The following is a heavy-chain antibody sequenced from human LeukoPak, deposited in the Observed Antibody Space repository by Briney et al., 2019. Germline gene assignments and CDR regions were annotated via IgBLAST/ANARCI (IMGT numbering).Heavy chain of an antibody. Sequence: GGSLRLSCAASGFTFSSYGMHWVRRAPGKGLEWVAFIRYDGSNKYYADSVKGRFTISRDNSKNTLYLQMNSLRAEDTAVYYCAKDGPFISVKQWLVHNWFDPWGQGTLVTVSS. D-gene: IGHD6-19*01. J-gene: IGHJ5*02. CDR2: IRYDGSNK. CDR3: AKDGPFISVKQWLVHNWFDP. CDR1: GFTFSSYG. V-gene: IGHV3-30*02.